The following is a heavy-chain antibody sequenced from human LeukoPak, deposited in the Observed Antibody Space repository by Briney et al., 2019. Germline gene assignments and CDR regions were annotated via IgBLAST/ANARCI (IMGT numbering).Heavy chain of an antibody. D-gene: IGHD4-17*01. J-gene: IGHJ4*02. CDR2: INHSGST. V-gene: IGHV4-34*01. Sequence: SETLSLTCAVSGGSFSDYYWSWIRQPPGKGLEWIGEINHSGSTNYNPSLKSRVTISVDTSKNQFSLKLSSVTAADTAVYYCARGGGGSDGDYSLYWGQGALVTVSS. CDR3: ARGGGGSDGDYSLY. CDR1: GGSFSDYY.